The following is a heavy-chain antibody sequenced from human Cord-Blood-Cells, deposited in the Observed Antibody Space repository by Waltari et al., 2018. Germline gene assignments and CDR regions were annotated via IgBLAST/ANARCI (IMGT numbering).Heavy chain of an antibody. CDR2: ISSSSYI. D-gene: IGHD4-17*01. Sequence: EVQLVESGGGLVKPGGSLRLSCAASGFPFSSYSMNWVRQAPGKGLEWVSSISSSSYIYYADSVKGRFTISRDNAKNSLYLQMNSLRAEDTAVYYCARGGDYGDYPDYWGQGTLVTVSS. J-gene: IGHJ4*02. CDR1: GFPFSSYS. V-gene: IGHV3-21*01. CDR3: ARGGDYGDYPDY.